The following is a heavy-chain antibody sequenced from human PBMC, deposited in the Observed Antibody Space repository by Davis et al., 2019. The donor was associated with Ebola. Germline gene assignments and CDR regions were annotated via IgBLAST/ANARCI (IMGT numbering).Heavy chain of an antibody. CDR1: GGTFSSYA. D-gene: IGHD3-3*01. CDR2: IIPILGIA. V-gene: IGHV1-69*04. Sequence: AASVKVSCKASGGTFSSYAISWVRQAPGQGLEWMGRIIPILGIANYAQKFQGRVTITADKSTSTAYMELSSLRSEDTAVYYCARDHYDFWSGYSRRPASFGGGMDVWGQGTTVTVSS. J-gene: IGHJ6*02. CDR3: ARDHYDFWSGYSRRPASFGGGMDV.